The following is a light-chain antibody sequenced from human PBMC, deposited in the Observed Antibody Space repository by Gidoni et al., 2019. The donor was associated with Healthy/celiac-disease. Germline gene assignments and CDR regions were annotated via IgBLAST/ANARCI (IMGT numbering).Light chain of an antibody. Sequence: DLPMTQSPSSLSASVGDRVTITCQASQDISNYLNWYQQKPGKAPKLLIYDASNLETGVPSRFSGSGSGTDFTFTISSLQPEDIATYYCQQYDNSPCTFGQGTKVEIK. CDR1: QDISNY. J-gene: IGKJ1*01. CDR2: DAS. V-gene: IGKV1-33*01. CDR3: QQYDNSPCT.